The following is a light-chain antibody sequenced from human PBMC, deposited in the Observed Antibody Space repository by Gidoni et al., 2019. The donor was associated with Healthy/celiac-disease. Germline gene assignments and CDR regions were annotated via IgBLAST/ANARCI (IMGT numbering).Light chain of an antibody. J-gene: IGKJ1*01. Sequence: DIQMTQSPSSLSASVGDRVTITGRASHSISSNLNWYQPKPVKAPKLLIYAASSLQSGVQSRFSGSGSGTDFTLTISSLQPEDFATYYCQQSYSTPWTFGQGTKVEIK. CDR2: AAS. CDR3: QQSYSTPWT. V-gene: IGKV1-39*01. CDR1: HSISSN.